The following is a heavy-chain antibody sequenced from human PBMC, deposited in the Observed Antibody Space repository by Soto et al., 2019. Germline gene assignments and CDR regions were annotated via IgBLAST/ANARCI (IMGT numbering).Heavy chain of an antibody. CDR2: ITTDGSTT. D-gene: IGHD5-18*01. V-gene: IGHV3-74*01. CDR1: GFTFSSYI. CDR3: ARPAMVRVRAFDI. Sequence: PWGSLRLSCSASGFTFSSYIMHWVRQTPGKGLVWVSRITTDGSTTTYADSVRGRFTISRDNAKNTLYLQMNSLRAEDTAVYYCARPAMVRVRAFDIWGQGTMVTVSS. J-gene: IGHJ3*02.